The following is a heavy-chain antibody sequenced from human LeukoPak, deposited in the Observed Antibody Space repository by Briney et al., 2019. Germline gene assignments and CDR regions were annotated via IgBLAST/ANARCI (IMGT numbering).Heavy chain of an antibody. D-gene: IGHD2/OR15-2a*01. CDR3: ARDLSYFDY. V-gene: IGHV3-53*01. J-gene: IGHJ4*02. CDR2: TYSDGNT. CDR1: GFSVSSTY. Sequence: PGGSLRLSCAVSGFSVSSTYMTWVRQAPGKGLEWVSITYSDGNTYYAESVGGRFTVSRGYSKNTLYLQMKSLRVEDTAFYYCARDLSYFDYWGQGTLVTVSS.